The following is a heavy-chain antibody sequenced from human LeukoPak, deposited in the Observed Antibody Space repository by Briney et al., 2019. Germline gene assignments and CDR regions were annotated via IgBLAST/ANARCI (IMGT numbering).Heavy chain of an antibody. CDR3: ARDFAHTIFGVATWGY. CDR2: INPSGGST. Sequence: ASVKVSCTASGYTFTSYYMHWVGQAPGQGLEWMGIINPSGGSTSYAQKFQGRVTMTRDTSTSTVYMELSSLRSEDTAVYYCARDFAHTIFGVATWGYWGQGTLVTVSS. D-gene: IGHD3-3*01. J-gene: IGHJ4*02. V-gene: IGHV1-46*01. CDR1: GYTFTSYY.